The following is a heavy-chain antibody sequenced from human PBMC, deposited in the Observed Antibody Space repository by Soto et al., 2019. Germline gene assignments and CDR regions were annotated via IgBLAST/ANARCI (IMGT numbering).Heavy chain of an antibody. CDR3: ARTQGSSTSLEIYYYYYYGMDV. J-gene: IGHJ6*02. CDR1: GGTFSSYA. Sequence: QVQLVQSGAEVKKPGSSVKVSCKASGGTFSSYAISWVRQAPGQGLEWMGGSIPISETTNYAQKFQGRVTITGDESKSPAYIELRSLRSEDTAVYYCARTQGSSTSLEIYYYYYYGMDVWGQWTTVTVSS. CDR2: SIPISETT. D-gene: IGHD2-2*01. V-gene: IGHV1-69*01.